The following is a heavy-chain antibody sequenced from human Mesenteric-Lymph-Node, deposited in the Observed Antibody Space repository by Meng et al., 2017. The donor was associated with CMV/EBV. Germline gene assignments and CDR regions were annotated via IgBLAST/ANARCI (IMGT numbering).Heavy chain of an antibody. D-gene: IGHD3-3*01. CDR3: ARSGGFYDFWSSYY. J-gene: IGHJ4*02. V-gene: IGHV4-59*01. CDR2: VYYTGST. CDR1: GGSMNTFY. Sequence: GSLRLSCTVSGGSMNTFYWSWIRQPPGKGLEFIGNVYYTGSTNYNPSLKSRVTISVDTSKKQLSLKLTSMSAADTAVYYCARSGGFYDFWSSYYWGQGTLVTVSS.